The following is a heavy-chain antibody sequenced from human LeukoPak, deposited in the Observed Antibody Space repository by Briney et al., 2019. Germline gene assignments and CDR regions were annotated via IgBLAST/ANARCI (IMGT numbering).Heavy chain of an antibody. CDR3: SRDRVSGDSSGPGGY. CDR2: INSDGSST. V-gene: IGHV3-74*01. Sequence: GGSLRLSCAASGFTFSSYWMHWVRQAPGKGLERVSRINSDGSSTSYADSVKGRFTISRDNAKNTVYLQMSSLRAEDTAVYYCSRDRVSGDSSGPGGYWGQGTLVTVSS. J-gene: IGHJ4*02. CDR1: GFTFSSYW. D-gene: IGHD3-22*01.